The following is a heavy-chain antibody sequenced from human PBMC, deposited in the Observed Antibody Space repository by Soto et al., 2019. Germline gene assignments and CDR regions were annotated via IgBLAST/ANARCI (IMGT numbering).Heavy chain of an antibody. CDR1: GFTFSSYS. CDR2: LSSSSSYI. Sequence: PGGSLRLSCPASGFTFSSYSMNWVRQAPGKGLEWVSSLSSSSSYIXYADSVKGRFTISRDNAKNSLDLQMDSLRAEDTAVYYCAREDYSSGCYWGQGTLVTVSS. J-gene: IGHJ4*02. V-gene: IGHV3-21*01. D-gene: IGHD6-19*01. CDR3: AREDYSSGCY.